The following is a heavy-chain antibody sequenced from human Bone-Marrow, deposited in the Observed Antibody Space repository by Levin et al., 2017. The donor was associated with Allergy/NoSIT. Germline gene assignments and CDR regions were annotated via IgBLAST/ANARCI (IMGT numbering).Heavy chain of an antibody. J-gene: IGHJ4*02. Sequence: PQASVKVSCKASGANFNTYTISWVRQAPGQGLEWMGRIIPVFGLANYAQKFQGRVTITADKSTSTAYMELTSLRSEDTAMYFCATEDGHYNGGTSYYYFDHWGQGTLVTVSS. V-gene: IGHV1-69*04. CDR1: GANFNTYT. CDR2: IIPVFGLA. CDR3: ATEDGHYNGGTSYYYFDH. D-gene: IGHD2-15*01.